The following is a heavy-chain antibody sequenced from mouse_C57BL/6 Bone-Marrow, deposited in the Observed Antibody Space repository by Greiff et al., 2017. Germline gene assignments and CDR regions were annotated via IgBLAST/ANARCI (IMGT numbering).Heavy chain of an antibody. CDR2: IFPGSGST. CDR1: GYTFTDYY. CDR3: ARRYYYGSRGWYFDV. V-gene: IGHV1-75*01. J-gene: IGHJ1*03. Sequence: VQLQESGPELVKPGASVKISCKASGYTFTDYYINWVKQRPGQGLEWIGWIFPGSGSTYYNEKFKGKATLTVDKSSSTAYMLLSSLTSEDSAVYFCARRYYYGSRGWYFDVWGTGTTVTVSS. D-gene: IGHD1-1*01.